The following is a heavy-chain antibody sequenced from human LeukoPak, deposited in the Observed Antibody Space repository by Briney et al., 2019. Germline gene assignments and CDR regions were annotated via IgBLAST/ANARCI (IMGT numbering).Heavy chain of an antibody. V-gene: IGHV3-33*01. J-gene: IGHJ4*02. CDR3: ARDSSDTSFDY. CDR2: IWYDGSNK. CDR1: GFTFSSYG. D-gene: IGHD6-19*01. Sequence: SGGSLRLSCAASGFTFSSYGMHWVRQAPGKGLEWVAVIWYDGSNKYYADSVKDRFTISRDNSKNTLYLQMNSLRAEDTAVYYCARDSSDTSFDYWGQGTLVTVSS.